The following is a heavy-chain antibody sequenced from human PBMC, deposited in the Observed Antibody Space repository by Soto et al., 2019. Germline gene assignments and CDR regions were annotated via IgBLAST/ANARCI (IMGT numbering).Heavy chain of an antibody. V-gene: IGHV4-30-4*01. J-gene: IGHJ4*02. D-gene: IGHD2-21*01. CDR3: ASGLSGDKVDQ. CDR2: IYDSGNT. Sequence: QVQLQESGPGLVKPSQTLSLTCTVSGGSISDGAYYWSWIRQPPGKGLEWIGHIYDSGNTYNNPSLKNPLTISVDTSKNHFSLTLNSVTAADTAVYYCASGLSGDKVDQWGQGTLVTVSS. CDR1: GGSISDGAYY.